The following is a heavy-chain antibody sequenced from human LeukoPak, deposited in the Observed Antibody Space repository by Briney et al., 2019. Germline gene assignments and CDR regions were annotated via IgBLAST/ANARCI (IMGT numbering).Heavy chain of an antibody. CDR1: GGSFSDYY. CDR2: ISHNANT. V-gene: IGHV4-34*01. CDR3: ARVEYSYGFDY. Sequence: SETLSLTCAVYGGSFSDYYWTWIRQPPGKGLEWIGEISHNANTRYNPSLKSRVTISVATSKTQFSLNLTSVIAADTAVYYCARVEYSYGFDYWGQGTLVTVSS. J-gene: IGHJ4*02. D-gene: IGHD5-18*01.